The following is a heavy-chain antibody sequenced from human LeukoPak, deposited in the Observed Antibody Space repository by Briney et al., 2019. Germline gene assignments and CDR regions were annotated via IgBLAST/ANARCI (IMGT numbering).Heavy chain of an antibody. Sequence: PSETLSLTCTVSGGSISSSNCYWGWIRQPPGKGLEWIGSVHYSGSACYNPSLKSRVTISVDTSKNQFSLKLNSVTAADTAVYYCARPLTHGGSYYDWGQGTLVTVSS. CDR3: ARPLTHGGSYYD. V-gene: IGHV4-39*01. J-gene: IGHJ4*02. D-gene: IGHD1-26*01. CDR1: GGSISSSNCY. CDR2: VHYSGSA.